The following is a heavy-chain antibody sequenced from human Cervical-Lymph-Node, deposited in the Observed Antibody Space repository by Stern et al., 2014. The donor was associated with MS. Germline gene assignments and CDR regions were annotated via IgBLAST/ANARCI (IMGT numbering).Heavy chain of an antibody. CDR2: IKTDGSET. V-gene: IGHV3-7*01. D-gene: IGHD4-23*01. Sequence: VQLVQSGGGLVQPGGSLRLSCAPSGFSFSAYWMTWVRQAPGKGLQWVASIKTDGSETYYVDSVKGRFTISKDNAKNSLYLQMNTLIAEETAVYYCAKAGVSGNCRNPYYYYGMDVWGQGTTVTVSS. J-gene: IGHJ6*02. CDR1: GFSFSAYW. CDR3: AKAGVSGNCRNPYYYYGMDV.